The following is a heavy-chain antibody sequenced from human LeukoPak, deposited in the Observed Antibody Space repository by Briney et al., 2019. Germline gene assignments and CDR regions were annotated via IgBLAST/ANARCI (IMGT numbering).Heavy chain of an antibody. CDR3: ARAYRGYPAFDI. CDR1: GFTLSSYA. V-gene: IGHV3-30-3*01. D-gene: IGHD3-16*02. J-gene: IGHJ3*02. Sequence: GGSLRLSCAASGFTLSSYAMHWVRQAPGKGLEWVAVISYDGSNKYYADSVKGRFTISRDNSKNTLYLQMNSLRAEDTAVYYCARAYRGYPAFDIWGQGTMVTVSS. CDR2: ISYDGSNK.